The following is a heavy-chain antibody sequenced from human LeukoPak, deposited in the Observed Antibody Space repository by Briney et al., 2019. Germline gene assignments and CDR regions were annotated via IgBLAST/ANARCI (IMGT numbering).Heavy chain of an antibody. CDR2: INHSGGT. V-gene: IGHV4-34*08. J-gene: IGHJ5*02. CDR3: ATSSYCNRSSFYGSLFDL. CDR1: VCIYSVYY. Sequence: PSETLTLTCAASVCIYSVYYWSWIRQPPGKGLEWIGEINHSGGTNYNPSLKSRVTISVDTSKNQFSLKLSSVTAADTAVYYCATSSYCNRSSFYGSLFDLWGQGTLVTVSS. D-gene: IGHD2-2*01.